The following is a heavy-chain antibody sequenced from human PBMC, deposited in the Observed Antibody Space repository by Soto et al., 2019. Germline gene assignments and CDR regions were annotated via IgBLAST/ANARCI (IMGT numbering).Heavy chain of an antibody. CDR1: GYTFTGYY. CDR3: ARFRKARYDFWSGYYDAFDI. Sequence: ASVKVSCKASGYTFTGYYMHWVRQAPGQGLEWMGWINPNSGGTNYAQKFQGWVTMTRDTSISTAYMELSRLRSDDTAVYYCARFRKARYDFWSGYYDAFDIWGQGTMVTVSS. CDR2: INPNSGGT. V-gene: IGHV1-2*04. D-gene: IGHD3-3*01. J-gene: IGHJ3*02.